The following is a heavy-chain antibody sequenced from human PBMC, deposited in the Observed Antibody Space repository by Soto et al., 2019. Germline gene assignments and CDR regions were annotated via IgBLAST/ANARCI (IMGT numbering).Heavy chain of an antibody. CDR3: ARDNGYYDF. CDR1: GYTFSSYS. Sequence: QIQMVQSGAGVKQPGASVKISCKTSGYTFSSYSINWVRQAPGQGLEWMARISTTSGNTHYAERVQGRVTVTLDKSARTAFMEMWGLTSDDTAVYFCARDNGYYDFWGQGTLVTVSS. J-gene: IGHJ4*02. V-gene: IGHV1-18*01. D-gene: IGHD2-8*01. CDR2: ISTTSGNT.